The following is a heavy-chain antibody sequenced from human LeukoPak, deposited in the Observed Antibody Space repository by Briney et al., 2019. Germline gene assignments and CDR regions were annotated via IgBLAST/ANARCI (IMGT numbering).Heavy chain of an antibody. CDR1: GFTFHDYA. Sequence: PGGSLRLSCVASGFTFHDYAMSWVRQVPGKDLEWVSLISGDGGSASYAASVKGRFTISRDNSKNSLYLQMNSLRTEDTAFYYCAKASSGSSSRPIDYWGQGTLVTVSS. CDR3: AKASSGSSSRPIDY. CDR2: ISGDGGSA. D-gene: IGHD3-10*01. V-gene: IGHV3-43*02. J-gene: IGHJ4*02.